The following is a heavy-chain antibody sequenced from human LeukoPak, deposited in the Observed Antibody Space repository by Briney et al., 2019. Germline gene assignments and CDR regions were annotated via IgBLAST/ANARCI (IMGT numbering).Heavy chain of an antibody. J-gene: IGHJ3*02. CDR3: ARENIVGATGDAFDI. CDR1: GFTVSSNY. Sequence: GGSLRLSCAASGFTVSSNYMSWVRQAPGKGLEWVSVIYSGGSTYYADSVKGRFTISRDNSKNTLYLQMNSLRAEDTAVYYCARENIVGATGDAFDIWGQGTMVTVSS. D-gene: IGHD1-26*01. CDR2: IYSGGST. V-gene: IGHV3-53*01.